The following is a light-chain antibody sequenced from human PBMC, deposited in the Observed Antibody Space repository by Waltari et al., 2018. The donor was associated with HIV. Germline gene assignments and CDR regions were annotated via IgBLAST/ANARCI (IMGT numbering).Light chain of an antibody. Sequence: EIVLTQSPATLSLSPGERATLSCRASQSVSSDLAWYQQKPGQAPRLLIYGASSRATGIPARFSGSVSGTDFTLTISSLEPGDFAVYYCQQRSNWPITFGQGTRLEIK. CDR2: GAS. CDR3: QQRSNWPIT. J-gene: IGKJ5*01. CDR1: QSVSSD. V-gene: IGKV3-11*01.